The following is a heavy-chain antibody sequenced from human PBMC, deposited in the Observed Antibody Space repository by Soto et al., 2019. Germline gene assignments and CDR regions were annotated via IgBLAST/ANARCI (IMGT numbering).Heavy chain of an antibody. V-gene: IGHV4-59*01. CDR3: ARAHADFPLPRSTTLKDSCLKP. D-gene: IGHD2-2*01. CDR1: VGSISSYY. J-gene: IGHJ5*02. Sequence: SETLSLTCTVSVGSISSYYWSLIRQPPGKGLEWIGYIYYSGSTNYNPSLKMRVTISVCTSKNHLSRKPSSVTAADTAVYYCARAHADFPLPRSTTLKDSCLKPLGQGTIVTVSS. CDR2: IYYSGST.